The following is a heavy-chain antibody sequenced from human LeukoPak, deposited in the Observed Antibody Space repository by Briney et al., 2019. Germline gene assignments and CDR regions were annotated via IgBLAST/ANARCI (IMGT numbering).Heavy chain of an antibody. V-gene: IGHV1-69*13. D-gene: IGHD2-2*02. CDR3: ARGGVVPAAIPMEAYYYYYMDV. Sequence: ASVKVSCKASGGTFSSYAISWVRQAPGQGLEWMGGIIPIFGTANYAQKFQGRVTITADESTSTAYMELSSLRSEDTAVYYCARGGVVPAAIPMEAYYYYYMDVWGKGTTVTVSS. J-gene: IGHJ6*03. CDR2: IIPIFGTA. CDR1: GGTFSSYA.